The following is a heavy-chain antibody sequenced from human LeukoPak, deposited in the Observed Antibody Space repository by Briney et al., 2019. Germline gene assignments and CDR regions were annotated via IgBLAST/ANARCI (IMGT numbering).Heavy chain of an antibody. V-gene: IGHV4-59*01. D-gene: IGHD3-3*01. J-gene: IGHJ3*02. Sequence: PSETLSLTCTASGGSISSYYWSWIRQPPGKGLEWIGHISYSGSTNYNPSLKSRVTISVDTSKNQFSLKMSSVTAAETAVYYCARVRDFWSGYYGDDAFDIWGQGTMVTVSS. CDR3: ARVRDFWSGYYGDDAFDI. CDR2: ISYSGST. CDR1: GGSISSYY.